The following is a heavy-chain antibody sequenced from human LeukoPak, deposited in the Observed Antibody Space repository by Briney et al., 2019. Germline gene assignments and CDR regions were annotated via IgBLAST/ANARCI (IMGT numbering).Heavy chain of an antibody. CDR2: LWYDGTND. CDR3: ARDMGSSWFGPLDY. J-gene: IGHJ4*02. V-gene: IGHV3-33*01. CDR1: GFTYSSFG. Sequence: PGGSLRLSCATSGFTYSSFGMHWVRQAPGKGLEWVAVLWYDGTNDYYAESVRGRFTISRDNSKNTLYLQMNSLRDEDTALYYCARDMGSSWFGPLDYWGQGTPVTVSS. D-gene: IGHD6-13*01.